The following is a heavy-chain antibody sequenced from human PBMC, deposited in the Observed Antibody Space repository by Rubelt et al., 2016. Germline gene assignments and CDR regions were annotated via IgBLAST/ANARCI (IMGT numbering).Heavy chain of an antibody. V-gene: IGHV4-38-2*02. CDR3: ARRYSNGLYWFFDL. J-gene: IGHJ2*01. D-gene: IGHD6-19*01. Sequence: QVQLQESGPGLVKPSETLSLTCNVSGYSISSGFYWGWIRQPPGKGLEWIGDIYHGGFTYYNPSLKSRVTISVDTSKNQFPLHRFVVTAADTAVYYCARRYSNGLYWFFDLWGRGTLVTVSS. CDR1: GYSISSGFY. CDR2: IYHGGFT.